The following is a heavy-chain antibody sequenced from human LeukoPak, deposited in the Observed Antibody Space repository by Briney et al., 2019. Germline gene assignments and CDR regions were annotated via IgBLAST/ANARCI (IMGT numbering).Heavy chain of an antibody. Sequence: QAGGSLRLSCAASGFTFSSYAMSWVRQAPGKGLEWVSAISGSGGSTYYADSVKGRFTISRDNSKNTLYLQMNSLRAEDTAVYYCARSGGSGSYYESYFDYWGQGTLVTVSS. V-gene: IGHV3-23*01. CDR3: ARSGGSGSYYESYFDY. D-gene: IGHD3-10*01. CDR2: ISGSGGST. J-gene: IGHJ4*02. CDR1: GFTFSSYA.